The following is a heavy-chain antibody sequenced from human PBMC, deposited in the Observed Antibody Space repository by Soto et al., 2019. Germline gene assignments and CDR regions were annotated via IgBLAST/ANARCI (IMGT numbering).Heavy chain of an antibody. Sequence: QVQLQESGPGLVKPSQTLSLTCSVSSDSMNSGGYYWSWIRQHPGKGLEWIGYIYSNGDTYYNPSLKSRVTISVDTSKNQFSLNLTSVPAADTAVYYCARRGGSSSGYYYYAMDVWGQGTTVTVSS. V-gene: IGHV4-31*03. D-gene: IGHD6-6*01. J-gene: IGHJ6*02. CDR3: ARRGGSSSGYYYYAMDV. CDR2: IYSNGDT. CDR1: SDSMNSGGYY.